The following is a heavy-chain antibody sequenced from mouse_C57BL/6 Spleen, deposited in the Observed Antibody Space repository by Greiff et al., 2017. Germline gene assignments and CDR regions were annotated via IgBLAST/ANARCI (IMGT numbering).Heavy chain of an antibody. D-gene: IGHD2-5*01. V-gene: IGHV1-80*01. CDR2: IYPGDGDT. CDR3: ASSAYYSTLYAMDY. J-gene: IGHJ4*01. Sequence: LQESGAELVKPGASVKISCKASGYAFSSYWMNWVKQRPGKGLEWIGQIYPGDGDTNYNGKFKGKATLTADKSSSTAYMQLSSLTSEDSAVYFCASSAYYSTLYAMDYWGQGTSVTVSS. CDR1: GYAFSSYW.